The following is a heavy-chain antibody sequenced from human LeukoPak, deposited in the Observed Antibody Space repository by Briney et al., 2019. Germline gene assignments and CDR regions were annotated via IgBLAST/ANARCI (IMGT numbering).Heavy chain of an antibody. J-gene: IGHJ5*02. Sequence: GGSLRLSCAASGFTFSDYYMSWIRQAPGKGLEWVSYISSSSSYTNYADSVKGRFTISRDNAKNSLYLQMNSLRAEDTAVYYCARDQGAYDFWSGYYGLTNWFDPWGQGTLVTVSS. CDR3: ARDQGAYDFWSGYYGLTNWFDP. CDR2: ISSSSSYT. V-gene: IGHV3-11*06. CDR1: GFTFSDYY. D-gene: IGHD3-3*01.